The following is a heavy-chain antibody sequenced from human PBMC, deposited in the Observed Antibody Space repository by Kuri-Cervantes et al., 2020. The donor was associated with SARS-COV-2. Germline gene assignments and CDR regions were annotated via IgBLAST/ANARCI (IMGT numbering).Heavy chain of an antibody. Sequence: GESLKISCAASGFTFSSYAMSWVRQAPGKGLEWVSAISGSGGSTYYADSVKGRFTISRDNSKNTLYLQMNSLRAEDTAVYYCAKDQWELLGGGYWGQGTPVTVSS. CDR1: GFTFSSYA. D-gene: IGHD1-26*01. CDR2: ISGSGGST. V-gene: IGHV3-23*01. CDR3: AKDQWELLGGGY. J-gene: IGHJ4*02.